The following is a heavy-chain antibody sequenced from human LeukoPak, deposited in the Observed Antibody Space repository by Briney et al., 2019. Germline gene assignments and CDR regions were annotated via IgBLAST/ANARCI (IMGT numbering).Heavy chain of an antibody. CDR2: IKQDGSEK. D-gene: IGHD3-9*01. CDR3: ARRYFDWFLGAGGSLDI. Sequence: PGGSLRLSCAGSGFTFRSYWMHWVRQAPGKGLEWVANIKQDGSEKYYVDSVKGRFTISRDNANDSVYLQMNSLRAGDTAVYYCARRYFDWFLGAGGSLDIWGQGTMVTVSS. CDR1: GFTFRSYW. V-gene: IGHV3-7*01. J-gene: IGHJ3*02.